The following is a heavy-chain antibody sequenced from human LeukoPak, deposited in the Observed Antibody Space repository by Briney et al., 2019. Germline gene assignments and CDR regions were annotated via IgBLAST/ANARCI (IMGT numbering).Heavy chain of an antibody. D-gene: IGHD3-22*01. V-gene: IGHV5-51*01. J-gene: IGHJ4*02. CDR2: IYPGDSDT. CDR3: ARRVVDYYDSSGYYGRYYFDY. CDR1: GYSFTSYW. Sequence: GESLKISCKGSGYSFTSYWIGWVRQMPGKGLEWMGIIYPGDSDTRYSPSFQGQVTISADKSISTAYPQWSSLKASDTAMYYCARRVVDYYDSSGYYGRYYFDYWGQGTLVTVSS.